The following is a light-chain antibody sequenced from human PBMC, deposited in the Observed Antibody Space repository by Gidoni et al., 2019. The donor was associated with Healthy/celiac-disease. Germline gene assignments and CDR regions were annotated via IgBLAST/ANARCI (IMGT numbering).Light chain of an antibody. Sequence: QSALTQPASVSGSPGQSITISCTGTSSDVGGYNYVSWYQQHPGKAPKLMIYEVSKRPSGVSNRFSGSKSGNTASLTISGRQAEDEADYYCSSYTSSRTRVFGGGTKLTVL. J-gene: IGLJ3*02. V-gene: IGLV2-14*01. CDR2: EVS. CDR1: SSDVGGYNY. CDR3: SSYTSSRTRV.